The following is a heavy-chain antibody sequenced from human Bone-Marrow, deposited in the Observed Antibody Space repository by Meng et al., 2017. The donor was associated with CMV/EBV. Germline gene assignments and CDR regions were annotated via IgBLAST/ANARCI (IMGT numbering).Heavy chain of an antibody. CDR1: RFTFINYA. Sequence: GESLKISCAASRFTFINYAMHWVRQAPGKGLEWVAVISYDGSNEYYADSVKGRFTISRDNSKNTLYLQMHSLRAEDTAVYYCARTYYYDSRGQYYFDYWGQGTLVTVSS. CDR3: ARTYYYDSRGQYYFDY. J-gene: IGHJ4*02. D-gene: IGHD3-22*01. V-gene: IGHV3-30*04. CDR2: ISYDGSNE.